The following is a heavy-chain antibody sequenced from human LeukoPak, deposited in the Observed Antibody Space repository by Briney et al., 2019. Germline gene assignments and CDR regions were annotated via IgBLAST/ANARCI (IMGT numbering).Heavy chain of an antibody. Sequence: PSETLSLTCTVSGDSISSGDYYWGCIRQPPGKGLEWIGNIYYTGSPSYNPSLKSRVTMSVDTSKNQFSLEMRSVTAADTAVYYCARHRGTYVIDYWGQGTLLTVSS. CDR2: IYYTGSP. V-gene: IGHV4-39*01. J-gene: IGHJ4*02. CDR3: ARHRGTYVIDY. D-gene: IGHD1-1*01. CDR1: GDSISSGDYY.